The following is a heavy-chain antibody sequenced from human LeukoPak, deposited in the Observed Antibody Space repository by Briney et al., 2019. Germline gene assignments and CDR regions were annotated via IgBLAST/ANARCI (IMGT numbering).Heavy chain of an antibody. CDR2: INHSGST. Sequence: GSLRLSCAASGFTFSSYAMSWVRQSPGKGLEWIGEINHSGSTKYNPSLKSRVAISIDTSENQFSLHLTSVTAADTAVYYCARGGATPMVFRYWGRGTLVTVSS. J-gene: IGHJ4*02. V-gene: IGHV4-34*01. CDR1: GFTFSSYA. D-gene: IGHD3-10*01. CDR3: ARGGATPMVFRY.